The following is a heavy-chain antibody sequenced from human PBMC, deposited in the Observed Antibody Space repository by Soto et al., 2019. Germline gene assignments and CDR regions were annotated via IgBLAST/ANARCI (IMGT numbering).Heavy chain of an antibody. V-gene: IGHV3-23*01. CDR3: ASDCSSTSCYDY. Sequence: LRLSCAASGFTFSSYAMSWVRQAPGRGLEWVSAISGSGGSTYYADSVKGRFTISRDNSKNTLYLQMNSLRAEDTAVYYCASDCSSTSCYDYWGQGTLVTVSS. J-gene: IGHJ4*02. CDR1: GFTFSSYA. CDR2: ISGSGGST. D-gene: IGHD2-2*01.